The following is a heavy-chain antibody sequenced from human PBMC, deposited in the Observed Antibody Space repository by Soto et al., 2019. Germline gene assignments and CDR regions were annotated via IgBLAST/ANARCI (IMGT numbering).Heavy chain of an antibody. CDR3: ARSPSVGHYYYGMDV. D-gene: IGHD1-26*01. Sequence: SETLSLTCTASGGSISSGGYYWSWIRQHPGKGLEWIGYIYYSGSTYYNPSLKSLVTISVDTSNNQFSLKLSSVTAADTAVYYCARSPSVGHYYYGMDVWGQGTTVTVSS. CDR2: IYYSGST. CDR1: GGSISSGGYY. V-gene: IGHV4-31*01. J-gene: IGHJ6*02.